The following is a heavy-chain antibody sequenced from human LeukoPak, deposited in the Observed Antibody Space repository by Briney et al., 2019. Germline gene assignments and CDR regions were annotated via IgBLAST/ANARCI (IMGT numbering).Heavy chain of an antibody. D-gene: IGHD3-22*01. J-gene: IGHJ4*02. CDR1: GFSVSRYW. Sequence: GRSLRLSCAASGFSVSRYWMHWVRKAPGKGLVWVARINVEGNYIDYAESVKSRFTISRDSAINTLYSQMNSVRAEDTAVYSCARDLTGPYDHWGQGTLVTVS. CDR2: INVEGNYI. V-gene: IGHV3-74*01. CDR3: ARDLTGPYDH.